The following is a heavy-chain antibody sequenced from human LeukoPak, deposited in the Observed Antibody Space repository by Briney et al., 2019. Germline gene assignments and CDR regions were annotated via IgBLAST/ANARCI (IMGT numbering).Heavy chain of an antibody. CDR2: ISGSGGST. CDR3: AKPTRITMVRGATGPGVY. Sequence: GGSLRLSCAASGFTFSSYAMSWVRQAPGKGLEWVSAISGSGGSTYYADSVKGRFTISRDNSKNTLYLQMNSLGAEDTAVYYCAKPTRITMVRGATGPGVYWGQGTLVTVSS. D-gene: IGHD3-10*01. J-gene: IGHJ4*02. V-gene: IGHV3-23*01. CDR1: GFTFSSYA.